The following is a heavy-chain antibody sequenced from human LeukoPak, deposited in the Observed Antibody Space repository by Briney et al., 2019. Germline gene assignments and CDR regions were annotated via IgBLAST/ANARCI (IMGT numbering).Heavy chain of an antibody. V-gene: IGHV1-2*02. J-gene: IGHJ4*02. CDR2: INPNSGGT. Sequence: GASVKVSCKASGYTFTGYYMHWVRQAPGQGLEWMGWINPNSGGTNYAQKFQGRVTMTRDTSISTAYMELNRLRSDDTAVYYCARDTPLDYGDYGFDYWGQGTLVTVSS. CDR3: ARDTPLDYGDYGFDY. CDR1: GYTFTGYY. D-gene: IGHD4-17*01.